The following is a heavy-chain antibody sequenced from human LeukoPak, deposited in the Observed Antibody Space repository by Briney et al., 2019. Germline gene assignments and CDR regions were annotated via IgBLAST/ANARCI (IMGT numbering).Heavy chain of an antibody. Sequence: PGGSLRLSCAAPGFTFSSYSMNWVRQAPGKGLEWVSYISSSSSTIYYADSVKGRFTISRDNAKNSLYLQMNSLRAEDTAVYYCARVASYYDSSGYVWGQGTLVTVSP. V-gene: IGHV3-48*01. CDR3: ARVASYYDSSGYV. D-gene: IGHD3-22*01. CDR2: ISSSSSTI. J-gene: IGHJ4*02. CDR1: GFTFSSYS.